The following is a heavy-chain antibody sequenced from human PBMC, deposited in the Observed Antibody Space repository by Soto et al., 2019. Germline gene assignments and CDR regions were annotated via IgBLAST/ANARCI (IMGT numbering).Heavy chain of an antibody. Sequence: EVQLVESGGGLVKPGGSLRLSCAASGFTFSTYSMNWVRQAPGKGLEWVSSISSSSSYIYYEDSVKGRFTVSRDNAKNSLYLQMNSLRAEDTAVYYCARDPRTNYGSGSYYSYYDYYYMDVWGKGTTVTVSS. J-gene: IGHJ6*03. CDR2: ISSSSSYI. CDR3: ARDPRTNYGSGSYYSYYDYYYMDV. V-gene: IGHV3-21*01. D-gene: IGHD3-10*01. CDR1: GFTFSTYS.